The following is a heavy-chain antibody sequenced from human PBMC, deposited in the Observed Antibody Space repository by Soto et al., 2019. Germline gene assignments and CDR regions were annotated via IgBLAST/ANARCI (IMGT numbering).Heavy chain of an antibody. CDR1: GFTFSSYG. CDR2: ISYDGSNK. CDR3: AKLRDIVAPDYYYYYMDV. V-gene: IGHV3-30*18. D-gene: IGHD5-12*01. Sequence: GGSLRLSCAASGFTFSSYGMHWVRQAPGKGLEWVAVISYDGSNKYYADSVKGRFTISRDNSKNTLYLQMNSLSAEDTAVYYCAKLRDIVAPDYYYYYMDVWGKGTTVTVSS. J-gene: IGHJ6*03.